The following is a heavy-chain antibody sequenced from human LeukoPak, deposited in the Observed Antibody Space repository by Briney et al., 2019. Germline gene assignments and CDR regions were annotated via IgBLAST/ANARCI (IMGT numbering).Heavy chain of an antibody. CDR2: INPNSGGT. J-gene: IGHJ4*02. D-gene: IGHD6-6*01. Sequence: ASVKVSCKASGYTFTGYCMHWVRQAPGQGLEWMGRINPNSGGTNYAQKFQGRVTMTRDTSISTAYMELSRLRSDDTAVYYCAREGRVKHSSSAGVNYWGQGTLVTVSS. CDR3: AREGRVKHSSSAGVNY. V-gene: IGHV1-2*06. CDR1: GYTFTGYC.